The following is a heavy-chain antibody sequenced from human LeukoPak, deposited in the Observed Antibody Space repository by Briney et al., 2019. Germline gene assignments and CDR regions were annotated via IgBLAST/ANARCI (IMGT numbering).Heavy chain of an antibody. J-gene: IGHJ4*02. CDR1: GFTFTTYW. D-gene: IGHD3-10*01. CDR2: INQDGTEI. CDR3: VKVAKYYYGSETYYFFEH. V-gene: IGHV3-7*01. Sequence: GGSLRLSCAASGFTFTTYWMSWDRHLPENGLEWVANINQDGTEIYYVDSVKGRFTISRDNAKNSLDLQMNSLRVEDTGIYYCVKVAKYYYGSETYYFFEHWGQGTPVTASS.